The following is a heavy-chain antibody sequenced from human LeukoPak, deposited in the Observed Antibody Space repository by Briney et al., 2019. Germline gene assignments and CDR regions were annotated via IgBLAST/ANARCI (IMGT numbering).Heavy chain of an antibody. CDR2: INEDGSGK. Sequence: PGGSLRLSCGASGFTFSRYWMRWVRQAPGKGLEWLANINEDGSGKYYVDSVKGRFTMSRDNAKNSLYLQMNSLRAEDTAVYYCAISMAGRLAPSDLTGDYWGQGTLVTVSS. CDR3: AISMAGRLAPSDLTGDY. J-gene: IGHJ4*02. D-gene: IGHD6-6*01. V-gene: IGHV3-7*02. CDR1: GFTFSRYW.